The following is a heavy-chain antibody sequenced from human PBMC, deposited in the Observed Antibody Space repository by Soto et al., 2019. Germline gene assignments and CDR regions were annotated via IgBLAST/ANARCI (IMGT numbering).Heavy chain of an antibody. CDR1: GFTFSSYA. CDR2: ISGSGDST. Sequence: EVQLLESGGGLVQPGGSLRLSCAASGFTFSSYALSWVRQAPGKGLEWVSGISGSGDSTYYADSVKGRFTISRDNSKSTLYLRMNSRRAEDTAVYYCAKMALVRGGDLDYWGQGTLVTVSS. CDR3: AKMALVRGGDLDY. J-gene: IGHJ4*02. V-gene: IGHV3-23*01. D-gene: IGHD3-10*01.